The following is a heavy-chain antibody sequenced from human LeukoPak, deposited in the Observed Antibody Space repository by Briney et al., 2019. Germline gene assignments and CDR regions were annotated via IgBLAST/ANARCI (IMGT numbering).Heavy chain of an antibody. J-gene: IGHJ4*02. CDR1: GYSISSGYY. CDR3: ASDAPGLLGY. Sequence: SETLSLTCTVSGYSISSGYYWGWIRQPPGKGLEWIGNIHHTGSTYNNPSLKSRVTIPVDTSENQFSLKLNSVTAADTAVYCASDAPGLLGYWGQGTLVTVSS. V-gene: IGHV4-38-2*02. CDR2: IHHTGST. D-gene: IGHD2-15*01.